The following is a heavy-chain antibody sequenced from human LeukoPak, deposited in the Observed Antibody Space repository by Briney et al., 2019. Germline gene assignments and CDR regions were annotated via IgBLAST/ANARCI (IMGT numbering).Heavy chain of an antibody. Sequence: GGSLRLSCAASGFTFSSYSMNWVRQAPGKGLEWVSSISSSSSYIYYADSVKGRFTISRDNAKNSLYLQMNSLRAEDTAVYYCARAADSSGYYFSWTGFDYWGQGTLVTVSS. V-gene: IGHV3-21*01. J-gene: IGHJ4*02. CDR3: ARAADSSGYYFSWTGFDY. CDR1: GFTFSSYS. D-gene: IGHD3-22*01. CDR2: ISSSSSYI.